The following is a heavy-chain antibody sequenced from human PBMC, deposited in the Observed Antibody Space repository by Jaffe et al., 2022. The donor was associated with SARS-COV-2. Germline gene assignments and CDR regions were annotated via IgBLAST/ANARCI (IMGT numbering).Heavy chain of an antibody. J-gene: IGHJ6*02. Sequence: EVQLLESGGGLVQPGGSLRLSCAASGFTFSSYAMSWVRQAPGKGLEWVSAISGSGGSTYYADSVKGRFTISRDNSKNTLYLQMNSLRAEDTAVYYCANPQGGQQLGEEYYYYYYGMDVWGQGTTVTVSS. CDR3: ANPQGGQQLGEEYYYYYYGMDV. D-gene: IGHD6-13*01. V-gene: IGHV3-23*01. CDR2: ISGSGGST. CDR1: GFTFSSYA.